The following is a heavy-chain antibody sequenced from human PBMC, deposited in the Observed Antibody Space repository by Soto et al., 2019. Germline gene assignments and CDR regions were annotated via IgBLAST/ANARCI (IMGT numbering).Heavy chain of an antibody. V-gene: IGHV2-5*02. CDR1: GFSLNTRGVG. J-gene: IGHJ4*02. CDR3: AHRPRGYSYYFDY. CDR2: LYWDDDK. D-gene: IGHD5-18*01. Sequence: QITLKESGPTLVKPTQTLTLTCTFSGFSLNTRGVGVGWIRQPPGKALEWLALLYWDDDKGYSPSLKSRPTITKDTSKNPVVLTVTNMDPVDTATYYCAHRPRGYSYYFDYWGQGTLVTVSS.